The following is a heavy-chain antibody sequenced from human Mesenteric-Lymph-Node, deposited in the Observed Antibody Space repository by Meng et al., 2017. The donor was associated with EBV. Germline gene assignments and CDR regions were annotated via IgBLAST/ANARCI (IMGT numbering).Heavy chain of an antibody. J-gene: IGHJ4*02. Sequence: QGKLGQVGAGVKKPGAPVKVSCKASGYPFTSYDVNWVRQAPGQGLEWMGWMNPNSDNTGYAQKFQGRVTMTWDTSISTAYMELSSLRSEDTAVYYCARKESYYGSGSFFFEHWGQGTLVTVPS. CDR3: ARKESYYGSGSFFFEH. CDR2: MNPNSDNT. CDR1: GYPFTSYD. D-gene: IGHD3-10*01. V-gene: IGHV1-8*01.